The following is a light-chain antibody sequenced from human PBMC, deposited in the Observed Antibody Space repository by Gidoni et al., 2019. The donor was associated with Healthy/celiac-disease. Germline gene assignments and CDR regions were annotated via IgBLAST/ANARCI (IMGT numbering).Light chain of an antibody. V-gene: IGKV1-9*01. CDR2: AAS. CDR3: QQLNSYPLT. CDR1: HGISSY. Sequence: IQLTQSPSFLSASVVDRVTITCRSSHGISSYLAWYQQKPGKAPKLLIYAASTLQSGVPARFSGRGSGTEFTLTISSLQPEDFATYYCQQLNSYPLTFGGGTKVEIK. J-gene: IGKJ4*01.